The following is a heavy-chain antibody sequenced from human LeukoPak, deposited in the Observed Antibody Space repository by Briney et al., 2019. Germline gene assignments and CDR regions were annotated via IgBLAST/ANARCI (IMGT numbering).Heavy chain of an antibody. V-gene: IGHV4-59*08. CDR2: IYYSGST. Sequence: PSETLSLTCTVSGGSISSYYWSWIRQPPEKGLEWIGYIYYSGSTNYNPSLKSRVTISVDTSKNQFSLKLSSATAADTAMYYCASSNCSGGSCYNFDYWGQGTLVTVSS. J-gene: IGHJ4*02. D-gene: IGHD2-15*01. CDR1: GGSISSYY. CDR3: ASSNCSGGSCYNFDY.